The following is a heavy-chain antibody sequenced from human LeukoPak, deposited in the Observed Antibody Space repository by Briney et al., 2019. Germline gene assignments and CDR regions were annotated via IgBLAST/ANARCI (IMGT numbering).Heavy chain of an antibody. J-gene: IGHJ3*02. V-gene: IGHV4-30-2*01. CDR1: GGSISNVGYS. CDR3: DSVNTGYDRDSFDS. Sequence: SETLSLTCSVSGGSISNVGYSWSWVRQPPGEGLEWVGYIYHSGSTYYNPSLQSRVTISLDRPKNQFSRKLSTMTAAVTAVYSCDSVNTGYDRDSFDSWGQGTMATAPS. CDR2: IYHSGST. D-gene: IGHD5-12*01.